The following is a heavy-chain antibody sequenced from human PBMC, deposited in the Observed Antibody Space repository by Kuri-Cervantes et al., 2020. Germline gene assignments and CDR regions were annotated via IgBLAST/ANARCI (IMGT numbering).Heavy chain of an antibody. CDR2: ISSSSTYI. D-gene: IGHD2-2*01. CDR1: GDSIVSSYS. J-gene: IGHJ6*02. Sequence: ETLSLTCAVSGDSIVSSYSWTWVRLSPGKGLEWVSSISSSSTYIYYADSVKGRFTISRDNAENSLYLQMNSLRAEDTAVYYCARDQSSTGRGGMDVWGQGTTVTVSS. V-gene: IGHV3-21*01. CDR3: ARDQSSTGRGGMDV.